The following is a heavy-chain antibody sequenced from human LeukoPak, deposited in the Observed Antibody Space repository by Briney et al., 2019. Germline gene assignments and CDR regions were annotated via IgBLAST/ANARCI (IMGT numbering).Heavy chain of an antibody. J-gene: IGHJ1*01. V-gene: IGHV1-46*01. CDR1: VYTLRNHY. Sequence: SVNVSHKASVYTLRNHYMQRLRQAPAPPREGMGIIGRNGVSTQYAQKFKGRVAMTRDTSTRKFYMELGGLTPEDTAVYLSVRDGGEGLPRFEGWGQGTLVSVSS. CDR3: VRDGGEGLPRFEG. CDR2: IGRNGVST. D-gene: IGHD3-16*01.